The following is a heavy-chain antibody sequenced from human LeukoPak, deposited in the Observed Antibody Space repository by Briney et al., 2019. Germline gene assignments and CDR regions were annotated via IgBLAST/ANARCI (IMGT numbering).Heavy chain of an antibody. Sequence: SETLSLTCGVSGGSFSGHYWSWIGQPPGKGLEWIGEISHTGTTHSNPSLKSRVTISVDTPKNQFSLRLTSVTAADTAVYYCARNPTSKTMSRDSFDIWGQGTFVTVSS. CDR1: GGSFSGHY. CDR2: ISHTGTT. J-gene: IGHJ3*02. V-gene: IGHV4-34*01. D-gene: IGHD3-10*02. CDR3: ARNPTSKTMSRDSFDI.